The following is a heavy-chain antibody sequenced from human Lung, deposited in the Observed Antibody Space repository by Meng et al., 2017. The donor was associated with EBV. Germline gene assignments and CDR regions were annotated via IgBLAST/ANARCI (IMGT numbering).Heavy chain of an antibody. D-gene: IGHD1-14*01. J-gene: IGHJ4*02. CDR2: INHTGST. V-gene: IGHV4-34*01. CDR3: ARGRNALGY. CDR1: GGSFSGYY. Sequence: QVQLQQWGEGLLKPSETRSLTCAVYGGSFSGYYWSWIRQPPGKGLEWIGEINHTGSTNYNPSLKSRVTISIDTSKNQFSLKLSSVTAADTAVYYCARGRNALGYWGQGTLVTVSS.